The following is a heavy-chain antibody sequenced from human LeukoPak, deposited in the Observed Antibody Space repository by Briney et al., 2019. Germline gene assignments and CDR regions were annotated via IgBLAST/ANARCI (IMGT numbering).Heavy chain of an antibody. CDR1: GFTFSSYS. CDR3: ARGGGGTYWDY. CDR2: ISSSSSTI. D-gene: IGHD2-15*01. Sequence: GGSLRLSCAASGFTFSSYSMNWVRQAPGKGLGWVSYISSSSSTIYYADSVKGRFTISRDNAKNSLYLQMNSLRDDDTAVYYCARGGGGTYWDYWGQGTLVTVSS. V-gene: IGHV3-48*02. J-gene: IGHJ4*02.